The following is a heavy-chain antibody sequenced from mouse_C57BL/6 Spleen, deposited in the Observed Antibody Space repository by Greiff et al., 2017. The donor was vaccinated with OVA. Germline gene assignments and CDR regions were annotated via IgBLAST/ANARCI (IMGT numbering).Heavy chain of an antibody. D-gene: IGHD4-1*01. Sequence: EVQGVESGGGLVKPGGSLKLSCAASGFTFSDYGMHWVRQAPEKGLEWVAYISSGSSTIYYADTVKGRFTISRDNAKNTLFLQMTSLRSEDTAMYYCARETGPFAYWGQGTLVTVSA. CDR1: GFTFSDYG. CDR3: ARETGPFAY. CDR2: ISSGSSTI. V-gene: IGHV5-17*01. J-gene: IGHJ3*01.